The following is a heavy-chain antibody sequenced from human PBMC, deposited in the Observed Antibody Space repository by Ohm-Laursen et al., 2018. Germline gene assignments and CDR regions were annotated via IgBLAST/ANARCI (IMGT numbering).Heavy chain of an antibody. CDR1: GFTFRNSW. D-gene: IGHD4-11*01. Sequence: SLRLSCAASGFTFRNSWMTWVRQSPGKGLEWVANIKDDGSEKYYVDSVKGRFTISRDNAKNSLYLQMNSLRAEDTAVYYCARTVTIAYWGQGTLVTVSS. V-gene: IGHV3-7*01. J-gene: IGHJ4*02. CDR2: IKDDGSEK. CDR3: ARTVTIAY.